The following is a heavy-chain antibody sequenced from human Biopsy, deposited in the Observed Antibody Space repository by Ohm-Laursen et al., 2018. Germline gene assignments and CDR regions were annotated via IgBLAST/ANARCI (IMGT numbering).Heavy chain of an antibody. Sequence: SDTLSLTCPVSGDSISSYYWSWIRQPPGKGLQWIGYVYYTGSTDYNPSLQSRVTISVDTSKNHFSLRLRSVTPADTAIYYCARGRGYYSDRTVPGYFDLWGRGTLVTVSS. D-gene: IGHD3-22*01. J-gene: IGHJ2*01. CDR1: GDSISSYY. CDR3: ARGRGYYSDRTVPGYFDL. V-gene: IGHV4-59*07. CDR2: VYYTGST.